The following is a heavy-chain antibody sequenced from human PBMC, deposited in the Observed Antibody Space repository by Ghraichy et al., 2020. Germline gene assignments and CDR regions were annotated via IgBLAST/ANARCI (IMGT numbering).Heavy chain of an antibody. CDR2: ISSSSSYI. Sequence: GGSLRLSCAASGFTFSSYSMNWVRQAPGKGLEWVSSISSSSSYIYYADSVKGRFTISRDNAKNSLYLQMNSLRAEDTAVYYCARGSPDDYGDYVLPGDYFDYWGQGTLVTVSS. J-gene: IGHJ4*02. CDR1: GFTFSSYS. D-gene: IGHD4-17*01. V-gene: IGHV3-21*01. CDR3: ARGSPDDYGDYVLPGDYFDY.